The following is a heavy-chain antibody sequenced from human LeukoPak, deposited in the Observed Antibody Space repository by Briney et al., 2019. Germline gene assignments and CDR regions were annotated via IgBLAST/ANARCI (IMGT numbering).Heavy chain of an antibody. CDR3: ARSIVVVPAAIHPLDY. CDR2: IIPIFGTA. V-gene: IGHV1-69*01. CDR1: GGTFSSYA. D-gene: IGHD2-2*01. J-gene: IGHJ4*02. Sequence: SVKVSCTASGGTFSSYAISWVRQAPGQGLEWMGGIIPIFGTANYAQKFQGRVTITADESTSTAYMELSSLRSEDTAVYYCARSIVVVPAAIHPLDYWGQGTLVTVSS.